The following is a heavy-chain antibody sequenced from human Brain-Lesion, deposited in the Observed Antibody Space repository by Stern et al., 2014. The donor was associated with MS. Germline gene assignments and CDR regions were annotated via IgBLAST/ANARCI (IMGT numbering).Heavy chain of an antibody. J-gene: IGHJ5*01. Sequence: VQLVESGGPLQLPGGPLRPSCPATELPFRGPSAHGVSLAPGKALVWVSRVNNDGRRTSYADSVKGRFTMSRDNAKNTLYLQMNSLRVEDTAIYYCARGERWFDSWGQGTLVTVSS. CDR3: ARGERWFDS. CDR2: VNNDGRRT. V-gene: IGHV3-74*02. D-gene: IGHD3-10*01. CDR1: ELPFRGPS.